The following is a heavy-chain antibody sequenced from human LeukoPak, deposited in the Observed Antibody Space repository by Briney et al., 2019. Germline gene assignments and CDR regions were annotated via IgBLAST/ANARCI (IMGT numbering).Heavy chain of an antibody. D-gene: IGHD3-10*01. J-gene: IGHJ4*02. CDR2: IKQDGSEK. V-gene: IGHV3-7*01. Sequence: GGSLRLSCAASGFTFSSYWMSWVRQAPGKGLEWVANIKQDGSEKYYVDSVRGRFTISRDNAKNTLYLQMNSLRAEDTAVYYCAREGTFGELLPNDYWGQGTLVTVSS. CDR3: AREGTFGELLPNDY. CDR1: GFTFSSYW.